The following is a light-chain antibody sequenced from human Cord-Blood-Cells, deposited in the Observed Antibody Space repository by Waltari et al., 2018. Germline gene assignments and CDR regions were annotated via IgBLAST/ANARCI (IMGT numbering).Light chain of an antibody. J-gene: IGKJ2*01. Sequence: DIQMTQSPSSLSASVGDRDTITCQASQEISNYLNWYQQKPGKAPKLLIYDASNLETGVPSRFSGSGSGTDFTFTISSLQPEDIATYYCQQYDNLPTFGQGTKLEIK. CDR1: QEISNY. CDR2: DAS. V-gene: IGKV1-33*01. CDR3: QQYDNLPT.